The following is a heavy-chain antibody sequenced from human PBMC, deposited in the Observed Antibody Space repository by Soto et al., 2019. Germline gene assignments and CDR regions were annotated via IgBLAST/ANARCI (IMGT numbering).Heavy chain of an antibody. D-gene: IGHD4-17*01. Sequence: EVQLLESGGGLVQPGGSLRLSCAASGFTFSSYAMSWVRQAPGKGLEWASAISASGASTYYADSVKGRFTTSKDNSKNTRYLEMNSLRAEDTDVYYSAKEGYGDLIRLYYYYYDGMDVWGQGTTVTVSS. V-gene: IGHV3-23*01. CDR1: GFTFSSYA. CDR3: AKEGYGDLIRLYYYYYDGMDV. J-gene: IGHJ6*02. CDR2: ISASGAST.